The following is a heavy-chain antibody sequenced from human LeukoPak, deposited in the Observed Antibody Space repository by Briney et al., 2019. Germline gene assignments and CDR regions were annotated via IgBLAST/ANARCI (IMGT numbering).Heavy chain of an antibody. V-gene: IGHV3-30*02. CDR3: AKDSYRYCSSTSCYAFDI. CDR1: GFTFSSYG. J-gene: IGHJ3*02. CDR2: IRYDGSNK. Sequence: GGSLRLSCAASGFTFSSYGMHCVRQAPGKGLEWVAFIRYDGSNKYYADSVKGRFTISRDNSKNTLYLQMNSLRAEDTAVYYCAKDSYRYCSSTSCYAFDIWGQGTMVTVSS. D-gene: IGHD2-2*01.